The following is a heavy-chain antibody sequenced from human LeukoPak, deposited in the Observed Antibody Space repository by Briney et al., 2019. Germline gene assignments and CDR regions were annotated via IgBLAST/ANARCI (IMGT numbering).Heavy chain of an antibody. CDR3: ARGGWNKFDY. V-gene: IGHV4-59*01. CDR2: IFYSGTT. D-gene: IGHD3-22*01. Sequence: PSETLSLTCTVSGGSISSYYWSWIRQPPGKGLEWIGFIFYSGTTNYNPSLKSRVTISVDTSKNQFSLKLSSVTAADTAVYYCARGGWNKFDYWGQGTLVTVSS. CDR1: GGSISSYY. J-gene: IGHJ4*02.